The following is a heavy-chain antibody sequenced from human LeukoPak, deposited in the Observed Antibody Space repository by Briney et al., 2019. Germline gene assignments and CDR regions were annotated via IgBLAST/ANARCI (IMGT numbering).Heavy chain of an antibody. CDR1: GFTFSSFP. D-gene: IGHD3-9*01. CDR2: IDYSGSTK. CDR3: VVWVAYDILTTYPGAEYFQH. Sequence: GGSLRLSCAGSGFTFSSFPMNWVRQASGKGLEWISYIDYSGSTKYYADSVKGRFTISRDNAKNSVYLQMNSLRAEDTAVYYCVVWVAYDILTTYPGAEYFQHWGQGTTVTVSS. V-gene: IGHV3-48*03. J-gene: IGHJ1*01.